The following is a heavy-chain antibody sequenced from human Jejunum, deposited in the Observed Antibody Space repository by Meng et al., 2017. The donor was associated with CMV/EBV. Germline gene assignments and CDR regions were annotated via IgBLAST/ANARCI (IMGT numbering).Heavy chain of an antibody. CDR2: MDYSGGT. V-gene: IGHV4-61*01. CDR1: SGSYY. Sequence: SGSYYWSWLRQPPGKGLEWIGYMDYSGGTNYNPSLKSRLTISEDTSKNQFSLKLTSVTAADTAVYYCARVVRYYDSIGYYYVVDYWGQGTLVTVSS. D-gene: IGHD3-22*01. CDR3: ARVVRYYDSIGYYYVVDY. J-gene: IGHJ4*02.